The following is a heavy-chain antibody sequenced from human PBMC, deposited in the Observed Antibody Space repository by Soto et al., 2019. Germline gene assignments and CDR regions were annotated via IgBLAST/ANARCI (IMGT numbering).Heavy chain of an antibody. CDR3: ARDGFGDEWFIHYYGMDV. D-gene: IGHD3-10*01. J-gene: IGHJ6*02. CDR2: ISSSSYI. Sequence: PGGSLRLSCAASGFTFSSYSMNWVRQAPGKGLEWVSSISSSSYIYYADSVKGRFTISRDNAKNSLYLQMNSLRAEDTAVYYCARDGFGDEWFIHYYGMDVWGQGTTVTVSS. CDR1: GFTFSSYS. V-gene: IGHV3-21*01.